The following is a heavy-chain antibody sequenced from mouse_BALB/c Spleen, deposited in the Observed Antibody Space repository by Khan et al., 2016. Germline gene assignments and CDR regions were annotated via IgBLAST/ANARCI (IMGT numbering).Heavy chain of an antibody. V-gene: IGHV6-6*01. CDR3: RSVSFAY. CDR1: GFTFSDAW. Sequence: EVKLEVSGGGLVQPGGSMKLSCAASGFTFSDAWMDWVRQSPEKGLEWVAEIRSKANNHATYFTESVKGRFTISRDDSKSSVYLQMNSLRADDTGVYFGRSVSFAYWGQGTTLTVSS. J-gene: IGHJ2*01. D-gene: IGHD6-2*01. CDR2: IRSKANNHAT.